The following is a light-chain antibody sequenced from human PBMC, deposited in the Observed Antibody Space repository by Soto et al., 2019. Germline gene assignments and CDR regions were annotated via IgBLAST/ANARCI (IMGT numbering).Light chain of an antibody. J-gene: IGKJ1*01. CDR1: QSVSSSY. V-gene: IGKV3-20*01. Sequence: EIVWTQSPGTLSLSPGERATLSCRASQSVSSSYLAWYQQKPGQAPRLLIYGASSRATGIPDRFSGSGSGTDFTLTISRLEPEDCAVYYCQQYGSSPPWTFGQGTKVEIK. CDR3: QQYGSSPPWT. CDR2: GAS.